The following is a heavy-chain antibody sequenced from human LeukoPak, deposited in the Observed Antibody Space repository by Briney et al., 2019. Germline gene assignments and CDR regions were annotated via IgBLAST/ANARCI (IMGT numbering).Heavy chain of an antibody. CDR2: INHSGST. CDR1: GGSFSGYY. Sequence: SETLSLTCAVYGGSFSGYYWNWIRQPPGKGLEWIGEINHSGSTNYNPSLKSRVTISVDTSKNQFSLKLSSVTAADTAVYYCARGSLNIVVVPAATNWFDPWGQGTLVTVSS. CDR3: ARGSLNIVVVPAATNWFDP. J-gene: IGHJ5*02. V-gene: IGHV4-34*01. D-gene: IGHD2-2*01.